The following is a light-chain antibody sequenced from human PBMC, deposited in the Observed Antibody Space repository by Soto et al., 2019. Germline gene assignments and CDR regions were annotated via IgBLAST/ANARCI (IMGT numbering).Light chain of an antibody. J-gene: IGKJ4*01. CDR1: QGIAGS. Sequence: DIQLTQSPSFLSASVGDRVTITCRASQGIAGSLAWYQQKPGKPPKLLIYAESTLQSGVPSRFSGSGSGTRGTLTISSRQPEEFANYYCQQVKSYPRTFGGGTRVEIK. CDR3: QQVKSYPRT. CDR2: AES. V-gene: IGKV1-9*01.